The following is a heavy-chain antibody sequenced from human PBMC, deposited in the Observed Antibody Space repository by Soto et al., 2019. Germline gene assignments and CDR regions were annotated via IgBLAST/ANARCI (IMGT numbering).Heavy chain of an antibody. CDR1: GGSFSGYY. CDR3: ARGGKRIQLFP. Sequence: KPSETLSLTCAVYGGSFSGYYWSWIRQPPGKGLEWIGEINHSGSTNYNPSLKSRVTISVDTSKNQFSLKLSSVTAADTAVYYCARGGKRIQLFPWGQGTLVTVSS. D-gene: IGHD5-18*01. J-gene: IGHJ5*02. V-gene: IGHV4-34*01. CDR2: INHSGST.